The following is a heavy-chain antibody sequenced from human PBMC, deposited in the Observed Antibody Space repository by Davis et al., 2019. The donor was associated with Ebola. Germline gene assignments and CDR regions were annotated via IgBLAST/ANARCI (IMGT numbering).Heavy chain of an antibody. J-gene: IGHJ3*02. CDR3: VRERRPYILGWFEPFDI. V-gene: IGHV3-21*01. Sequence: PGGSLRLSCAASGFTFSSYSLSWVRQAPGKGLEWVSSINTGSNYIFYGDSVKGRFTISRDNAQNLLVLQMDSLTAEDTAVYYCVRERRPYILGWFEPFDIWGQGTRVTVSS. D-gene: IGHD3-10*01. CDR1: GFTFSSYS. CDR2: INTGSNYI.